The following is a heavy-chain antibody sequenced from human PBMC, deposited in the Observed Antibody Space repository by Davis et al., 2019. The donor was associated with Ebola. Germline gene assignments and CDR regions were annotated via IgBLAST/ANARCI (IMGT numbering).Heavy chain of an antibody. D-gene: IGHD2-15*01. CDR3: ARYCSGGSCFDY. V-gene: IGHV4-39*01. Sequence: SETLSLTCTVSGGSVSSSSYYWGWIRQPPGKGLEWIGSIYYSGSTYYNPSLKSRVTISVDTSKNQFSLKLSSVTAADTAVYYCARYCSGGSCFDYWGQGTLVTVSS. J-gene: IGHJ4*02. CDR2: IYYSGST. CDR1: GGSVSSSSYY.